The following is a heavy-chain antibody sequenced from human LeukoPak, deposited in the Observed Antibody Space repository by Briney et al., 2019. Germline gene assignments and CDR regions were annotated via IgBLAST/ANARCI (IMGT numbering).Heavy chain of an antibody. D-gene: IGHD3-3*01. Sequence: SETLSLTCAVYGGSFSGYYWSWIRQPPGKGLEWIGEINHSGSTNYNPSLKSRVTISVDTSKNQFSLKLSSVTAADTAVYYCARTYYDFWSGYSERFYFDYWGQGTLVTVSS. J-gene: IGHJ4*02. CDR3: ARTYYDFWSGYSERFYFDY. V-gene: IGHV4-34*01. CDR1: GGSFSGYY. CDR2: INHSGST.